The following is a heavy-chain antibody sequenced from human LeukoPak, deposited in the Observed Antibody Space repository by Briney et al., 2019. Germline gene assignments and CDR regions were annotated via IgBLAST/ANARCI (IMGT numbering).Heavy chain of an antibody. V-gene: IGHV1-18*01. CDR3: ARVRIEQQPHDY. J-gene: IGHJ4*02. CDR1: GYTFSSYG. D-gene: IGHD6-13*01. Sequence: VASVKVSCKASGYTFSSYGISWVRQAPGQGLEWMGWISAYNGNTNYAQKLQGRVTMTTDTSTSTAYMELRSLRSDDTAVYYCARVRIEQQPHDYWGQGTLVTVSS. CDR2: ISAYNGNT.